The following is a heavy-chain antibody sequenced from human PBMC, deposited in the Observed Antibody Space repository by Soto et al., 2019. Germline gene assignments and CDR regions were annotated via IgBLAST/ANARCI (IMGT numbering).Heavy chain of an antibody. Sequence: PGGSLRLSCAASGFTFSSYAMHWVRQAPGKGLEWVAHISHDGSNNYYADSVKGRFTISRDNSKNMVYLQMNSLRDEDTAVYYCARDNGQGGQGTLVTVSS. CDR2: ISHDGSNN. D-gene: IGHD2-8*01. CDR3: ARDNGQ. J-gene: IGHJ4*02. CDR1: GFTFSSYA. V-gene: IGHV3-30-3*01.